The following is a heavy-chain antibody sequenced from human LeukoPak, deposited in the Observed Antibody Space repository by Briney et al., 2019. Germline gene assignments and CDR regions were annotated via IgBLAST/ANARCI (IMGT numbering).Heavy chain of an antibody. D-gene: IGHD2-8*01. Sequence: TASETLSLTCAVYGGSFSGYYWSWIRQPPGKGLEWIGEINHSESTNYNPSLKSRVTISVDTSKNQFSLKLSSVTAADTAVYYCARGRGYCTNGVCYSPYGMDVWGQGTTVTVSS. V-gene: IGHV4-34*01. CDR1: GGSFSGYY. CDR3: ARGRGYCTNGVCYSPYGMDV. J-gene: IGHJ6*02. CDR2: INHSEST.